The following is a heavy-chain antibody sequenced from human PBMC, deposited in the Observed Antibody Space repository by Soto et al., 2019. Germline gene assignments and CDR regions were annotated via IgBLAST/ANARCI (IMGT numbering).Heavy chain of an antibody. Sequence: SQTLSLTCAISRDSVSSNTAAWNWIRPSPSRGLEWLGRTYYRSKWYNDYAVSVKSRITIHPDTSKNQFSLQLNSVTPEDTAAYYCARAYYYDSSGYSEYYGMDVWGQGTTVTVSS. J-gene: IGHJ6*02. CDR2: TYYRSKWYN. CDR3: ARAYYYDSSGYSEYYGMDV. D-gene: IGHD3-22*01. CDR1: RDSVSSNTAA. V-gene: IGHV6-1*01.